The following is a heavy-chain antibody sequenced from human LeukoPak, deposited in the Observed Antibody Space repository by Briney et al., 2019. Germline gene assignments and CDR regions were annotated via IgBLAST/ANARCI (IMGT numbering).Heavy chain of an antibody. D-gene: IGHD6-13*01. CDR1: GGSIISGGYY. J-gene: IGHJ3*02. Sequence: SETLSLTCTVSGGSIISGGYYWSWIRKHPGKGLEWIGYIYYSGSTYYNPSLKSGVTISVDTSKNQFSLKLSSVTAADTAVYYCARVWGSSSWYGEDPFDIWGQGTMVTVSS. CDR3: ARVWGSSSWYGEDPFDI. V-gene: IGHV4-31*03. CDR2: IYYSGST.